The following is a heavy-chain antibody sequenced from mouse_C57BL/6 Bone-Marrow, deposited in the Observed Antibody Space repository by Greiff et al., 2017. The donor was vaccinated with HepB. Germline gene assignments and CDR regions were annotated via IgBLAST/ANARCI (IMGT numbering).Heavy chain of an antibody. J-gene: IGHJ4*01. Sequence: QVQLKESGPGLVQPSQSLSITCTVSGFSLTSYGVHWVRQSPGKGLEWLGVIWSGGSTDYNAAFISRLSISKDNSKSQVFFKMNSLQADDTAIYYCARALRLGREDAMDYWGQGTSVTVSS. V-gene: IGHV2-2*01. CDR2: IWSGGST. D-gene: IGHD4-1*01. CDR3: ARALRLGREDAMDY. CDR1: GFSLTSYG.